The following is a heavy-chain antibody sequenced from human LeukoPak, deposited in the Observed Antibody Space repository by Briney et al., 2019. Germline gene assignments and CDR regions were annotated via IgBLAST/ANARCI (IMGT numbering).Heavy chain of an antibody. Sequence: GGSLRLSCAASRLTFSTYWMGWVRQAPGKGLEWVANIKPDGSEKDYVDSVKGRFTISRDNAKNSLYLQMNSLRAEDTAVYYCARGFNWAFDSWGQGTLVTVSS. CDR2: IKPDGSEK. J-gene: IGHJ4*02. V-gene: IGHV3-7*03. CDR3: ARGFNWAFDS. D-gene: IGHD7-27*01. CDR1: RLTFSTYW.